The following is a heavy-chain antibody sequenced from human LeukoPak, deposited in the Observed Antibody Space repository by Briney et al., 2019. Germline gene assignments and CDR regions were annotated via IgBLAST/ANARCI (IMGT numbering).Heavy chain of an antibody. CDR3: ARDGYNFRGIDY. J-gene: IGHJ4*02. CDR1: GFTFSSYS. V-gene: IGHV3-21*01. CDR2: ISSSSSYI. D-gene: IGHD5-24*01. Sequence: GGSLRLSCAASGFTFSSYSMNWVRQAPGKGLEWVSSISSSSSYIYYADSVKGRFTISRDKAKNSLYLQMNSLRAEDTAVYYCARDGYNFRGIDYWGQGTLVTVSS.